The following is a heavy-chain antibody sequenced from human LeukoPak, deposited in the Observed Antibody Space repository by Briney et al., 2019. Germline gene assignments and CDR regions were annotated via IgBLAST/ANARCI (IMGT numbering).Heavy chain of an antibody. CDR3: ARDGDRYGMDV. CDR2: IYSGGST. J-gene: IGHJ6*02. Sequence: GGSLRLSCAASGFTFSSNYMSWVRQAPGKGLEWVSVIYSGGSTYYADSVKGRFTISRDNSKNTLYLQMNSLRAEDTAVYYCARDGDRYGMDVWGQGTTVTVSS. CDR1: GFTFSSNY. D-gene: IGHD7-27*01. V-gene: IGHV3-66*01.